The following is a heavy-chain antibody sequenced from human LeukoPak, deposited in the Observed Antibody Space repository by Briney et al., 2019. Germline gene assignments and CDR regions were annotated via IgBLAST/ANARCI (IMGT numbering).Heavy chain of an antibody. V-gene: IGHV4-59*01. D-gene: IGHD3-22*01. CDR2: IYYSGST. J-gene: IGHJ6*03. CDR3: TRGSIAYYYMDV. CDR1: GGPISSYY. Sequence: SETLSLPCTVSGGPISSYYWSWIRQPPGKGLEWIGNIYYSGSTNYNPYLKSRVIISVDTSKNQFSLKLSSVTAADTAVYYCTRGSIAYYYMDVWGKGTTVTICS.